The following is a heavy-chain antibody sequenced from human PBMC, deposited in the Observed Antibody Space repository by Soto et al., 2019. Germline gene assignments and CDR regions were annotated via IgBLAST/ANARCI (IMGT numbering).Heavy chain of an antibody. Sequence: EVQLVESGGGLVKPGGSLRLSCAASGFTFSSYSMNWVRQAPGKGLEWVSSISSSSSYIYYADSVKGRFTISRDTAKNSLYLQMNSLRAEDTAVYYCASGIISDAFDIWGQGTMVTVSS. J-gene: IGHJ3*02. V-gene: IGHV3-21*01. CDR1: GFTFSSYS. CDR2: ISSSSSYI. CDR3: ASGIISDAFDI.